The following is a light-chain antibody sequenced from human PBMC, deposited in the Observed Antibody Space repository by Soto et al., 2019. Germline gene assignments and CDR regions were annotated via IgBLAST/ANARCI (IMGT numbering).Light chain of an antibody. CDR1: QNINNW. Sequence: DIQMTQSPSTLSASVGDRVTITCRASQNINNWLAWYQQKPGKAPKLLIYKASTLESGVPSRFSGSGSGTEFTLTISSLQPDDFATYYCQHYSSYSAFGQGTKVEIK. V-gene: IGKV1-5*03. CDR3: QHYSSYSA. CDR2: KAS. J-gene: IGKJ1*01.